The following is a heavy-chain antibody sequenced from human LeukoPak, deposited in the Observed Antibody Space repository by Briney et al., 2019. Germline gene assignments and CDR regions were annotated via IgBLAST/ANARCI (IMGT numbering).Heavy chain of an antibody. V-gene: IGHV3-48*03. CDR1: GFTFSSYE. J-gene: IGHJ1*01. CDR3: ARGTDSRSWSPEYFQH. Sequence: GGSLRLSCAASGFTFSSYEMNSVRQAPGKGLEWVSYISGGGTTIYLADSVKGRFTISRDNAKNSLYLQMNSLRAADTAVYYCARGTDSRSWSPEYFQHWGQGTLVTVSS. CDR2: ISGGGTTI. D-gene: IGHD6-13*01.